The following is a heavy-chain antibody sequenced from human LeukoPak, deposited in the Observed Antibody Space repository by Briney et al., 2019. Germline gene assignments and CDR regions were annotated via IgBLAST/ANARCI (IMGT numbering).Heavy chain of an antibody. D-gene: IGHD3-3*01. Sequence: GSLRLSCAASGFTFSSYAMHWVRQAPGKGLEYVSAISSNGGSTYYANSVKGRFTISRDNSKNTLYLQMGSLRAEDMAVYYCARGVYDFWSGKPGYYYMDVWGKGTTVTVSS. CDR3: ARGVYDFWSGKPGYYYMDV. CDR1: GFTFSSYA. J-gene: IGHJ6*03. CDR2: ISSNGGST. V-gene: IGHV3-64*01.